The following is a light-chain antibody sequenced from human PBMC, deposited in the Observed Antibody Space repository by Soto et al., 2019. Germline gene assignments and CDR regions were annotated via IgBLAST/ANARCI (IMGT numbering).Light chain of an antibody. CDR1: QSSGNW. CDR3: QQYETFSGT. V-gene: IGKV1-5*01. J-gene: IGKJ1*01. Sequence: ASQSSGNWLAWYQQKPGQAPKXXIYDASALPRGVPSRFSGSGSGTKFTLTIASLQPDDFATYYCQQYETFSGTFGPGTKVDIK. CDR2: DAS.